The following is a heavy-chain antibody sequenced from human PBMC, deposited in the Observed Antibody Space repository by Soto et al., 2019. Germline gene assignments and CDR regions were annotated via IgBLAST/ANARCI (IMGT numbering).Heavy chain of an antibody. Sequence: DVQLLESGGGLVQPGGSLRLSCVASGFTFSNYAMNWVRQAPGKGLEWVSTVTGSGVSTFYANSVKGRFTISRDNSKNSLYLQMNSLKAEDTAIYYCATGAGYTSVQYFDSWGQGTLVTVSS. J-gene: IGHJ4*02. CDR3: ATGAGYTSVQYFDS. V-gene: IGHV3-23*01. D-gene: IGHD1-1*01. CDR2: VTGSGVST. CDR1: GFTFSNYA.